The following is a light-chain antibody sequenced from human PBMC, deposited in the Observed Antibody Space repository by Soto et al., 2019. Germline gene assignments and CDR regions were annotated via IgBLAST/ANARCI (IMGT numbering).Light chain of an antibody. CDR2: GAS. CDR1: QSVSSN. V-gene: IGKV3-15*01. Sequence: EIVMTQSPATLSVSPGERATLSCGASQSVSSNLAWYQQKPGQAPRLLIYGASTRATGIPARFSGSGSGTEFTLTISSLQSEDIAVYYCQQYNNWPPYTFGQGTKVDIK. CDR3: QQYNNWPPYT. J-gene: IGKJ2*01.